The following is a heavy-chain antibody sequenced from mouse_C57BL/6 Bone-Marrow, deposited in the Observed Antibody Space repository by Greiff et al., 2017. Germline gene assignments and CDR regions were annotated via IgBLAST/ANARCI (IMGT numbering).Heavy chain of an antibody. J-gene: IGHJ2*01. CDR3: ARLEPYYFDH. Sequence: VQLQESGAELVRPGTSVKMSCKASGYTFTNYWIGWAKQRPGHGLEWIGDIYPGGGYTNYNEKFKGKATLTADKSSSTAYMQFSSLTSEDSAIYYCARLEPYYFDHWGQGTTLTVSS. CDR2: IYPGGGYT. CDR1: GYTFTNYW. V-gene: IGHV1-63*01.